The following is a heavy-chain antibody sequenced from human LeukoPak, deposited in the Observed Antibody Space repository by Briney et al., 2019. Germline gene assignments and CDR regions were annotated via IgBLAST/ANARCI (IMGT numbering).Heavy chain of an antibody. CDR3: AKDFWSGYYPNY. CDR2: ISGSNGHT. V-gene: IGHV3-23*01. CDR1: GFTFSSYA. D-gene: IGHD3-3*01. Sequence: PGGSLRLSCAASGFTFSSYAMSWVRQAPGKGLELVSIISGSNGHTNYADSVKGRFTISRDNSKNTLYLQMNSLRAEDTAVYYCAKDFWSGYYPNYWGQGTLVTVSS. J-gene: IGHJ4*02.